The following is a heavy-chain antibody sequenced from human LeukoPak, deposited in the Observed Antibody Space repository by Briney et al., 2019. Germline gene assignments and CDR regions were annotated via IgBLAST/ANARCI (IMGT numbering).Heavy chain of an antibody. CDR3: AKDTRPFGELSN. Sequence: PGGSLRLSCAASGFTFSSYAMSWVRQAPGEGLEWVSAISGSGGSTYYADSVKGRFTISIDNSKNTLYLQMNSLRAEDTAVYYCAKDTRPFGELSNWGQGTLVTVSS. CDR1: GFTFSSYA. D-gene: IGHD3-10*01. J-gene: IGHJ4*02. V-gene: IGHV3-23*01. CDR2: ISGSGGST.